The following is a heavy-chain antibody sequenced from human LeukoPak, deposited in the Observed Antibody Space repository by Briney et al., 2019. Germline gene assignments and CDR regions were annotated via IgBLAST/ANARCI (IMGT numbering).Heavy chain of an antibody. Sequence: GASVKVSCKASGGTFSSYAISWVRQAPGQGLEWMGGIIPIFGTASYAQKFQGRVTITADESTSTAYMELSSLRSEDTAVYYCARSRSSGWVTAYYYYYGMDVWSQGTTVTVSS. J-gene: IGHJ6*02. D-gene: IGHD6-19*01. CDR3: ARSRSSGWVTAYYYYYGMDV. V-gene: IGHV1-69*13. CDR2: IIPIFGTA. CDR1: GGTFSSYA.